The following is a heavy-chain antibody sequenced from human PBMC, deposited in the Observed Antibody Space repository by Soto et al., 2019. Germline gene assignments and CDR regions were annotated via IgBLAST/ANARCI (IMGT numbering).Heavy chain of an antibody. V-gene: IGHV4-61*08. Sequence: QVQRQESGPGLVKPSETLSLICTVSGDSVSGGGYYGTWIRQPPGKGLEWSGYISFTGDNTYNPSRSSRVTIALHTSKNQFSLKLTSATAADTALYCCSRGGHYYHRMLWGQGTLVTVSS. CDR3: SRGGHYYHRML. CDR1: GDSVSGGGYY. D-gene: IGHD2-8*01. J-gene: IGHJ4*02. CDR2: ISFTGDN.